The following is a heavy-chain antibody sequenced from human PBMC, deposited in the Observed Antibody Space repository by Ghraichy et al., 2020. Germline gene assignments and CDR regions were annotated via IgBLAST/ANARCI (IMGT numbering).Heavy chain of an antibody. CDR2: IYYSKST. J-gene: IGHJ6*02. CDR1: GGSVSSGSYY. Sequence: SETLSLTCTVSGGSVSSGSYYWSWIRQPPGKGLEWIGYIYYSKSTNYNPSLKSRVTISVDTSKNQFSLKLSSVTAADTAVYYCARAVIDYYYGMDVWGQGTTVTVSS. CDR3: ARAVIDYYYGMDV. V-gene: IGHV4-61*01. D-gene: IGHD2/OR15-2a*01.